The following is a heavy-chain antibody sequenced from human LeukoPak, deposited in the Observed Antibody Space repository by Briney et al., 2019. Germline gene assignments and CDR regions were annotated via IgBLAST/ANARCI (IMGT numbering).Heavy chain of an antibody. CDR2: ISVYNGHT. D-gene: IGHD1-26*01. V-gene: IGHV1-18*01. CDR3: ARAGWWELPRYAFDI. Sequence: EASVKVSCKASGYTFTSNGISWVRQAPGQGLEWMGWISVYNGHTNSAQKFQGRFTITTDTSTSTAYMELRSLRSDDTAVYYCARAGWWELPRYAFDIWGQGTTVTVSS. CDR1: GYTFTSNG. J-gene: IGHJ3*02.